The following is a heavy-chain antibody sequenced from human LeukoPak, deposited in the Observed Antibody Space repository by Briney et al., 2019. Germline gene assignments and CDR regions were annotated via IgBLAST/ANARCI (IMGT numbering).Heavy chain of an antibody. CDR1: EFTFDNYA. J-gene: IGHJ4*02. V-gene: IGHV3-23*01. D-gene: IGHD1-26*01. CDR3: AKGGPTGSNYFDF. Sequence: GGSLRLSCAASEFTFDNYAMSWVRQAPEKGLEWVSVISGSGYYSYYADSVKGRFTVSRDNSKTTLYLQMNSLRADDTAVYYCAKGGPTGSNYFDFWGQGTLVTVSS. CDR2: ISGSGYYS.